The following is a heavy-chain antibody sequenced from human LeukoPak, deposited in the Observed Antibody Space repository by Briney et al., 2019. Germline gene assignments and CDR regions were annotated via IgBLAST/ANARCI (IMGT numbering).Heavy chain of an antibody. CDR2: IKQDGSEE. Sequence: PGGSLRLSCAASGFTFSSYWMSWVRQAPGKGLEWVANIKQDGSEEVYVDSVKGRFTTSRDNSKNTLYLQMNSLRAEDTAAYHCAKGRNEDGDAALNYWGQGTLVTVSS. CDR3: AKGRNEDGDAALNY. CDR1: GFTFSSYW. V-gene: IGHV3-7*05. J-gene: IGHJ4*02. D-gene: IGHD4-17*01.